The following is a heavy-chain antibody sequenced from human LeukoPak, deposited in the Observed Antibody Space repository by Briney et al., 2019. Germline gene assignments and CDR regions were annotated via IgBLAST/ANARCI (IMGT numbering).Heavy chain of an antibody. CDR2: INPNSGGT. J-gene: IGHJ6*03. Sequence: ASVKVSCKASGYTFTGYYMHWVRQAPGQGLEWMGWINPNSGGTNYAEKFQGRVTMTRDTSISTAYMELSRLRSDDTAVYYCARGDPGTSNISHYYHYYYMDVWGKGTTVTVSS. V-gene: IGHV1-2*02. D-gene: IGHD2-2*01. CDR1: GYTFTGYY. CDR3: ARGDPGTSNISHYYHYYYMDV.